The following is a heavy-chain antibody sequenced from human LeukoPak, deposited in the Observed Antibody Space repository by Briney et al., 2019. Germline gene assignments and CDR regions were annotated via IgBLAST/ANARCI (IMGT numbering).Heavy chain of an antibody. D-gene: IGHD4-17*01. Sequence: SQTLSLTCAVSGASISSGGYLWTWIRQPPGKGLEWIRYIYHSGSAYYNPSLKSRVTMSVDKSKNQFSLSLTSVTAADTAVYYCARGSGTVTTDWGQGTLVIVSS. CDR3: ARGSGTVTTD. V-gene: IGHV4-30-2*01. J-gene: IGHJ4*02. CDR2: IYHSGSA. CDR1: GASISSGGYL.